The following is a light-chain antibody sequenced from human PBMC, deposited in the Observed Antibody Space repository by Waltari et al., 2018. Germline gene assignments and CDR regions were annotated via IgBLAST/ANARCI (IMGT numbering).Light chain of an antibody. CDR1: HSTNGY. CDR3: QQTYMTPLT. V-gene: IGKV1-39*01. CDR2: RTY. J-gene: IGKJ4*01. Sequence: DIEMTQSPSSLSASIGDRVTLTCRASHSTNGYLSWYQQKPGKPPTLLISRTYTLQTGVPSRFSGSGSGTDFTLTISDLQPDDFATYFCQQTYMTPLTFGGGTKVEI.